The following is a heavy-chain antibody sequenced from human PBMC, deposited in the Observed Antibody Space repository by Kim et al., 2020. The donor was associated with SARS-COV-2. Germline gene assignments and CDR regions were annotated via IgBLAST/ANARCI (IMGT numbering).Heavy chain of an antibody. CDR1: GYTFTSYG. CDR2: ISAYNGNT. J-gene: IGHJ5*02. D-gene: IGHD6-6*01. CDR3: ARGLFLSSSETWFDP. V-gene: IGHV1-18*01. Sequence: ASVKVSCKASGYTFTSYGISWVRQAPGQGLEWMGWISAYNGNTNYAQKLQGRVTMTTDTSTSTAYMELRSLRSDDTAVYYCARGLFLSSSETWFDPWGQGTLVTVSS.